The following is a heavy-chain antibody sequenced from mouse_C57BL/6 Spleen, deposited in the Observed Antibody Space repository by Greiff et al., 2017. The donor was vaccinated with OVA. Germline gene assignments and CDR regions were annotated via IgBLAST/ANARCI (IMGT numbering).Heavy chain of an antibody. D-gene: IGHD2-4*01. CDR3: ARGNYDYDEDWYFDG. V-gene: IGHV5-17*01. CDR1: GFTFSDYG. CDR2: ISSGSSTI. Sequence: EVKVVESGGGLVKPGGSLKLSCAASGFTFSDYGMHWVRQAPEKGLEWVAYISSGSSTIYYADTVKGRFTISRDNAKNTLFLQMTSLRSEDTAMYYCARGNYDYDEDWYFDGWGTGTTVTVSS. J-gene: IGHJ1*03.